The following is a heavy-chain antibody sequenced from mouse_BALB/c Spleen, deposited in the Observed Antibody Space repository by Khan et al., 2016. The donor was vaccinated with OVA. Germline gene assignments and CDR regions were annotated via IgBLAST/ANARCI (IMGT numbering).Heavy chain of an antibody. CDR3: ARGNYYGYYFDY. Sequence: EVQLQESGPGLVKPSQSLSLTCTVTGYSITNNYAWNWIRQFPGNKLEWMGYISYSGSTNYNPSLKSPISITRDTSKNQFFLQLNSVTTEDTATYYCARGNYYGYYFDYWGQGTTLTVSS. CDR2: ISYSGST. V-gene: IGHV3-2*02. CDR1: GYSITNNYA. J-gene: IGHJ2*01. D-gene: IGHD1-1*01.